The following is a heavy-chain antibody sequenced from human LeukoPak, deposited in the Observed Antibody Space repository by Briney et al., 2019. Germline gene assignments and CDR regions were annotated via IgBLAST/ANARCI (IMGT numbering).Heavy chain of an antibody. V-gene: IGHV3-11*06. Sequence: TGGSLRLSCAASGSTFSDYYMSWIRQAPGKGLEWVTYISGSSSYTNYADSVKGRFTISRDNAKNSLYLQMNSLRAEDTAVYYCARHGLYDSSDYWTFQHWGQGTLVTVSS. CDR3: ARHGLYDSSDYWTFQH. J-gene: IGHJ1*01. CDR2: ISGSSSYT. D-gene: IGHD3-22*01. CDR1: GSTFSDYY.